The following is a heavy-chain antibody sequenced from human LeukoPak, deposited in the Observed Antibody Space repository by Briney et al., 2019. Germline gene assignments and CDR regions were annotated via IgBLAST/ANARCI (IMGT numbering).Heavy chain of an antibody. J-gene: IGHJ4*02. Sequence: GGSLRLSCAASGFTFSSYAMSWVRQAPGKGLEWVAFIRYDGSNKYYADSVKGRFTISRDNSKNTLYLQMNSLRAEDTAVYYCAKGPNYYDSSGYLDYWGQGTLVTVSS. CDR1: GFTFSSYA. D-gene: IGHD3-22*01. V-gene: IGHV3-30*02. CDR3: AKGPNYYDSSGYLDY. CDR2: IRYDGSNK.